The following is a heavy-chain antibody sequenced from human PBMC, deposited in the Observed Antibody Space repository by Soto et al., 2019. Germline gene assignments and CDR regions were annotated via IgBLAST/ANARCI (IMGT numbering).Heavy chain of an antibody. V-gene: IGHV4-39*01. CDR3: ARRGSPSGYSSSWSPLGFDY. D-gene: IGHD6-13*01. CDR1: GGSISSSSYY. J-gene: IGHJ4*02. CDR2: IYYSGST. Sequence: QLQLQESGPGLVKPSETLSLTCTVSGGSISSSSYYWGWIRQPPGKGLEWIGSIYYSGSTYYNPSLKSRVTISVATSKNQFSLKLSSVTAADTAVYYCARRGSPSGYSSSWSPLGFDYWGQGTLVTVSS.